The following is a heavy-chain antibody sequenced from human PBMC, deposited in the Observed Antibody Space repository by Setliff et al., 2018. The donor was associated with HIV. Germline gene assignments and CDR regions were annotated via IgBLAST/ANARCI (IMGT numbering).Heavy chain of an antibody. CDR1: GFSISSDYY. CDR3: ASYYGADEPSYYFDF. Sequence: LSLTCTVSGFSISSDYYGGWIRQPPGKGLEWIGSIYHSGSTYYNPSLQSRVTMAVDTSKNQFSLKLSSVTAADTAVYYCASYYGADEPSYYFDFWGQGTQVTVSS. J-gene: IGHJ4*02. V-gene: IGHV4-38-2*02. CDR2: IYHSGST. D-gene: IGHD3-22*01.